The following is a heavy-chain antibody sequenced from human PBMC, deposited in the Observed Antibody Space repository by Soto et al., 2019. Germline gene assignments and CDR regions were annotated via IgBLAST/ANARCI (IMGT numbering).Heavy chain of an antibody. J-gene: IGHJ4*02. V-gene: IGHV3-23*01. CDR1: GFTFSNYA. Sequence: GGSLRLSCAASGFTFSNYAMRWVRQAPGKGLQWVSAISPSGINTYYSDSVKGRFTISRDNSKNTLYLQMNSLRAEDTAIYFWAKVFGTGCFDHWGQGTLVTVSS. CDR3: AKVFGTGCFDH. D-gene: IGHD3-3*01. CDR2: ISPSGINT.